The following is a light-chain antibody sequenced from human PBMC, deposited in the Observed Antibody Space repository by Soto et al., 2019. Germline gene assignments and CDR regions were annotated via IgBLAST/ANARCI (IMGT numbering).Light chain of an antibody. CDR1: QSVSRN. V-gene: IGKV3-15*01. J-gene: IGKJ3*01. CDR3: QQYDNWPRT. CDR2: GAS. Sequence: EIVMTQSPATLSVSPGERATLSCRASQSVSRNLALYQQKPGQAPRLLIDGASTRATGIPARFSGSGSGTEFTLTISSLQSEDFTVYYCQQYDNWPRTFGPGTKVDIK.